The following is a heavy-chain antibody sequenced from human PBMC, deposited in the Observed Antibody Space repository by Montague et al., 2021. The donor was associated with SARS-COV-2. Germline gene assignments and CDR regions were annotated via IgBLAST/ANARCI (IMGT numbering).Heavy chain of an antibody. V-gene: IGHV4-34*01. CDR2: VSHSGKT. CDR3: ASGQRSGAWRGGRRFYYYFMDV. D-gene: IGHD3-10*01. CDR1: GGSFSNYY. Sequence: SETLSLTCSVFGGSFSNYYWSWIRQSPGTGLEWIGEVSHSGKTSYNPSLESRGSISLDTSTRQFFLNLNSLTAADTAVFYCASGQRSGAWRGGRRFYYYFMDVWGQGTTVTVSS. J-gene: IGHJ6*02.